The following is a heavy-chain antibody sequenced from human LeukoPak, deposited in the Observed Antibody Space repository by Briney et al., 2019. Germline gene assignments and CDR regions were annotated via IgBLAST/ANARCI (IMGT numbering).Heavy chain of an antibody. CDR2: ISASGDST. CDR1: GFTFDDYA. V-gene: IGHV3-23*01. J-gene: IGHJ6*02. CDR3: AKDRGNNYGYDYYGVDV. Sequence: PGRSLRLSCAASGFTFDDYAMRWVRQAPGKGLEWVSGISASGDSTYYADSVKGRFTISRHNSKNTLYLQMNALRAGDTAIYYCAKDRGNNYGYDYYGVDVWGQGTTVTVSS. D-gene: IGHD3-10*01.